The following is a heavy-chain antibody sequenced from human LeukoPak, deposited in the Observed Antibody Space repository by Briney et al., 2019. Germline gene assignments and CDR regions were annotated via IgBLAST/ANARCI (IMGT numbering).Heavy chain of an antibody. CDR2: ISGSGGST. D-gene: IGHD3-10*01. CDR1: GFTFSNYA. V-gene: IGHV3-23*01. Sequence: PGGSLRLSCAASGFTFSNYAMSWVRQASGMGLECVSTISGSGGSTYYADSVKGRFTLSRDNSTNTMYLQMNTLRAEDTAVYYCAKNLWFGELLLGGAFDMWGQGTMVTVSS. CDR3: AKNLWFGELLLGGAFDM. J-gene: IGHJ3*02.